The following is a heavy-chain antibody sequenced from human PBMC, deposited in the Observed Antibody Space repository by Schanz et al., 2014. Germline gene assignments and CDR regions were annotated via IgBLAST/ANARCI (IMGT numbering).Heavy chain of an antibody. CDR3: ARGGPAYYFDD. CDR2: ISSGGGST. CDR1: GFSFTTYA. J-gene: IGHJ4*02. V-gene: IGHV3-23*01. Sequence: EVQLLESGGGLVQPGGSLRLSCASSGFSFTTYAMSWVRQAPGKGLEWVSSISSGGGSTYYADSVKGRFTISRDNFKGALYLQMNSLRAEDTAVYYCARGGPAYYFDDWGQGTLVTVSS.